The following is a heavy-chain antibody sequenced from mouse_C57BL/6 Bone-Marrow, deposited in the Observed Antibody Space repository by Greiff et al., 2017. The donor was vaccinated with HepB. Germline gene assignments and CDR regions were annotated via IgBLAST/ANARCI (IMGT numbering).Heavy chain of an antibody. CDR2: INPSTGGT. J-gene: IGHJ2*01. D-gene: IGHD1-1*01. V-gene: IGHV1-42*01. CDR1: GYSFTGYY. CDR3: ARWGGIYYYGSSYYFDY. Sequence: VQLQQSGAELVRPGASVKISCKASGYSFTGYYMNWVKQSPEKSLEWIGEINPSTGGTTYNQKFKAKATLTVDKSSSTAYMQLKSLTSEDSAVYYCARWGGIYYYGSSYYFDYWGQGTTLTVSS.